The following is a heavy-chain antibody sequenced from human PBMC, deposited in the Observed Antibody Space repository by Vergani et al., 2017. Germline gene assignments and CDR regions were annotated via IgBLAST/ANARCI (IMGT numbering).Heavy chain of an antibody. CDR2: IWSKPYGGTT. Sequence: EVHLVESGGGLVQPGRSLRLSCSGSGFTLGDYAMTWVRQAPGKGLEWVAFIWSKPYGGTTEYAASVKGRFTISRDDSKNTLYLQMNSLRAEDTAVYHCAKDGLRGYSGYESRWWFDPWGQGTLVTVSS. V-gene: IGHV3-49*04. D-gene: IGHD5-12*01. CDR1: GFTLGDYA. CDR3: AKDGLRGYSGYESRWWFDP. J-gene: IGHJ5*02.